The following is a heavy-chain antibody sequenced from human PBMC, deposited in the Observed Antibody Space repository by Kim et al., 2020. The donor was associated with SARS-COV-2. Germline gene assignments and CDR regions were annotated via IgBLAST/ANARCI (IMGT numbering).Heavy chain of an antibody. CDR1: GYSISSGYY. D-gene: IGHD3-22*01. V-gene: IGHV4-38-2*02. CDR3: ARFYDSSGYYYGDYFDY. CDR2: IYHSGST. Sequence: SETLSLTCTVSGYSISSGYYWGWIRQPPGKGLEWIGSIYHSGSTYYNPSLKSRVTISVDTSKNQFSLKLSSVTAADTAVYYCARFYDSSGYYYGDYFDYWGQGTLVTVSS. J-gene: IGHJ4*02.